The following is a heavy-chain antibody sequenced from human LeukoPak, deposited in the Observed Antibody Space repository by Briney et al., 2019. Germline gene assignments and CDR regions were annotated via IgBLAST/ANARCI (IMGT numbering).Heavy chain of an antibody. CDR2: IYTSGST. CDR3: ARLLGSGYDWLAFDY. D-gene: IGHD5-12*01. Sequence: SETLSLTCTVSGGSISNYYWSWIRQPAGKGLEWIGRIYTSGSTNYNPSLKSRVTMSVDTSKNQFSLKVTSVTAADTAVYYCARLLGSGYDWLAFDYWGQGTLVTVSS. V-gene: IGHV4-4*07. CDR1: GGSISNYY. J-gene: IGHJ4*02.